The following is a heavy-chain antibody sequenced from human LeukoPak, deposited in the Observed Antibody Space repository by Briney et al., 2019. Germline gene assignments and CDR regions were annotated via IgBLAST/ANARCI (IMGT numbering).Heavy chain of an antibody. J-gene: IGHJ4*02. Sequence: GGSLRLSCTASGFTFGDYAMSWIRQAPGKGLEWVGFIRSKAYGETADYAASVKGRFTISRDDSKAIAYLQMNSLKTEDTAVYHCTRDRGAYNLYDYWGQGTPVTVSS. CDR1: GFTFGDYA. CDR3: TRDRGAYNLYDY. V-gene: IGHV3-49*03. CDR2: IRSKAYGETA. D-gene: IGHD1-1*01.